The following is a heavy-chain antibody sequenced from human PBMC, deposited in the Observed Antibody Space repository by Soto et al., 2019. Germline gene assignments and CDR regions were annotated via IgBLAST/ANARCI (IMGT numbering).Heavy chain of an antibody. CDR2: IFHSGTT. V-gene: IGHV4-4*02. D-gene: IGHD2-8*01. CDR1: SGSIGTTNW. J-gene: IGHJ6*02. CDR3: ARRTWGMDV. Sequence: QVQLQESGPGLVKPSGTLSLTCAVSSGSIGTTNWWSWVRQTPGKGLEWIGEIFHSGTTSYNPSLASRVTISVDTSKNQFALNLRSVTAADTAVYYCARRTWGMDVWGQGTTVTVSS.